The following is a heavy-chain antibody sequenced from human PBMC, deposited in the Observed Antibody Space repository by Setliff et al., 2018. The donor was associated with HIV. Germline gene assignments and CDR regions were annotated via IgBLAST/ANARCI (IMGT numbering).Heavy chain of an antibody. CDR3: ARGRDGYNNLDY. V-gene: IGHV1-69*13. D-gene: IGHD5-12*01. CDR1: GGTFSSYA. J-gene: IGHJ4*02. Sequence: SVKVSCKASGGTFSSYAISWVRQVPGQGLEWMGGIIPIFGTANYAQKFQGRVTITADESTSTAYMELSSLRSEDTAVYYCARGRDGYNNLDYWGQGTLVTVSS. CDR2: IIPIFGTA.